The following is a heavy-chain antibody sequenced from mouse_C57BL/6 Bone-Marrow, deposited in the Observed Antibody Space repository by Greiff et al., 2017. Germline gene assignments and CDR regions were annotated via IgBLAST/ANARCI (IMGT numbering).Heavy chain of an antibody. D-gene: IGHD1-1*01. CDR1: GYTFTSYW. CDR2: IHPNSGST. CDR3: ARSSGSSFAWFAY. J-gene: IGHJ3*01. Sequence: QVQLHQPGAELVKPGASVKLSCKASGYTFTSYWMHWVKQRPGQGLEWIGMIHPNSGSTNYNEKFKSKATLTVDKSSSTAYMQLSSLTSEDSAVYYCARSSGSSFAWFAYWGQGTLVTVSA. V-gene: IGHV1-64*01.